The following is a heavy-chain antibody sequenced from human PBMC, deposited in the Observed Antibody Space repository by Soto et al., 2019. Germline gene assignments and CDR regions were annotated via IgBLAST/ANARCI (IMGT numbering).Heavy chain of an antibody. J-gene: IGHJ4*02. V-gene: IGHV4-59*01. CDR2: IYYSGST. CDR3: ARGHDILTGYYKGYFDY. Sequence: SETLSLTCTVSGGSISSYHWSWIRQPPGKGLEWIGYIYYSGSTNYNPSLKSRVTISVDTSKNQFSLKLSSVTAADTAVYYCARGHDILTGYYKGYFDYWGQGTLVTVSS. D-gene: IGHD3-9*01. CDR1: GGSISSYH.